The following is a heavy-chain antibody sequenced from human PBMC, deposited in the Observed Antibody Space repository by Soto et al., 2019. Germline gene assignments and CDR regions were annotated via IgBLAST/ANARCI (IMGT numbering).Heavy chain of an antibody. V-gene: IGHV3-23*01. Sequence: GGSLRLSCAASGFIFNNYAMSWVRQAPGKGLEWVSSIGGGDDDRFYADYVKGRLTISRDNSNNILYLHMSGLRAEDTAIYYCVKDRMSFNSVWDPFDVWGQGTMVTVSS. CDR2: IGGGDDDR. CDR1: GFIFNNYA. J-gene: IGHJ3*01. D-gene: IGHD3-16*01. CDR3: VKDRMSFNSVWDPFDV.